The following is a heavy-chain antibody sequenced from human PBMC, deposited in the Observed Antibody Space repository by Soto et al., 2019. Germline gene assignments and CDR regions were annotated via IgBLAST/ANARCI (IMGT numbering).Heavy chain of an antibody. CDR2: TYHRSKWYN. J-gene: IGHJ4*02. CDR3: ARVGVPTKYYFDY. V-gene: IGHV6-1*01. Sequence: PSHTLSLTGAISGGRVSRNSAAWPWIRKSPSRGLEWLGRTYHRSKWYNDYAVSVKSRITFNPDTSKNQFSLQLNSVTPEDTAVYYCARVGVPTKYYFDYWGQGTLVTVSS. CDR1: GGRVSRNSAA. D-gene: IGHD5-12*01.